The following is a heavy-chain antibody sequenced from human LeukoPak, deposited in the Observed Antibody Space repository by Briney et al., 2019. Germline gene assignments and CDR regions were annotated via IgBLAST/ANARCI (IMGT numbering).Heavy chain of an antibody. Sequence: VASVKVSCKASGYTFTGYYMHWVRQAPGQGLEWMGWINPNSGGTNYAQKFQGRVTMTRDTSISTAYMELSRLRSDDTAVYYCARDCTSCSYYYYYGMDVWGQGTTVTVSS. CDR1: GYTFTGYY. CDR2: INPNSGGT. J-gene: IGHJ6*02. V-gene: IGHV1-2*02. D-gene: IGHD2-2*01. CDR3: ARDCTSCSYYYYYGMDV.